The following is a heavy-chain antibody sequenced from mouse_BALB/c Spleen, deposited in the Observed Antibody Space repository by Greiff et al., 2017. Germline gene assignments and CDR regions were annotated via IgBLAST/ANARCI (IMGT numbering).Heavy chain of an antibody. V-gene: IGHV1-5*01. CDR1: GYTFTSYW. Sequence: VQLKESGTVLARPGASVKMSCKASGYTFTSYWMHWVKQRPGQGLEWIGAIYPGNSDTSYNQKFKGKAILTAVTSTSTAYMELSSLTNEDSAVYYCTYYDYDGTSAWFAYWGQGTLVTVSA. CDR3: TYYDYDGTSAWFAY. J-gene: IGHJ3*01. D-gene: IGHD2-4*01. CDR2: IYPGNSDT.